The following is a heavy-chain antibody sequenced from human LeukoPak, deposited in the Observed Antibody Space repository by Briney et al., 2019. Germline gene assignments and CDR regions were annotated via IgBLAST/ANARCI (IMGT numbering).Heavy chain of an antibody. J-gene: IGHJ4*02. V-gene: IGHV4-39*01. D-gene: IGHD3-22*01. CDR2: IYYRGRT. CDR3: AICRKFYSDSSGYCNYFDC. CDR1: GSSISSSSDS. Sequence: SETLSLTCSVSGSSISSSSDSWGWIRQPPGKGLEWIGSIYYRGRTYYDLSLKSRVTMSVDTSKNQFSLKLSSVTAADTAVYYCAICRKFYSDSSGYCNYFDCWGQGTLVTVSS.